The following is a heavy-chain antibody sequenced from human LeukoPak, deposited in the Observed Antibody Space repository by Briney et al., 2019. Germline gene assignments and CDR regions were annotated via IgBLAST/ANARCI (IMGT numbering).Heavy chain of an antibody. V-gene: IGHV1-3*03. CDR1: GYTFTNYA. D-gene: IGHD6-13*01. J-gene: IGHJ1*01. CDR2: INAGNGNT. Sequence: GASVKVSCKASGYTFTNYAMHWVRQAPGQRLEWMGWINAGNGNTKYSQEFQGRVTITRDTSASTAYMVLSSLRSDDMAVYYCARGERRQLVGSSEKYFLHWGQGTLVTVSS. CDR3: ARGERRQLVGSSEKYFLH.